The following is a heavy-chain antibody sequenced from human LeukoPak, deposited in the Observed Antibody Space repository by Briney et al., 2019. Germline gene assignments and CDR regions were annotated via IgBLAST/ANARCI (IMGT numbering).Heavy chain of an antibody. V-gene: IGHV5-51*01. CDR2: IYPGDSDT. Sequence: GESLQISCQGSGSRFISYWGGWVRRLPGKGLEWMGIIYPGDSDTRYSPSFQGQVTISADKSISTAYLQWSSMKAADTAMYYCARSAGRRYSSSWYEAYYFDYWGQGTLVTVSS. D-gene: IGHD6-13*01. CDR1: GSRFISYW. J-gene: IGHJ4*02. CDR3: ARSAGRRYSSSWYEAYYFDY.